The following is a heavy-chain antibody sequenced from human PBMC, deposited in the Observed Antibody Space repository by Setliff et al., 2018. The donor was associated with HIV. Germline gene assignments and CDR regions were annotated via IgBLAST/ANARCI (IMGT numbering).Heavy chain of an antibody. Sequence: GGSLRLSCAASGFTFSSYGMHWVRQAPGKGLESVAFIRYDGSKSLYADSVKGRFSVSRDSSKSTLYLQMNSLRPEDTAVYYCATDVSGYYDSSGPLRSPGIDYWGQGSMVTVSS. CDR1: GFTFSSYG. D-gene: IGHD3-22*01. J-gene: IGHJ4*02. CDR3: ATDVSGYYDSSGPLRSPGIDY. V-gene: IGHV3-30*02. CDR2: IRYDGSKS.